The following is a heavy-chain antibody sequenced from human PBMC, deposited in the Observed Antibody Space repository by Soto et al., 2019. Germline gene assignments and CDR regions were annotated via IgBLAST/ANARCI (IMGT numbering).Heavy chain of an antibody. CDR2: ISYDGSNK. CDR3: AKDSSYDY. V-gene: IGHV3-30*18. CDR1: GFTFSSYG. J-gene: IGHJ4*02. Sequence: QVQLVESGGGVVQPGRSLRLSCAASGFTFSSYGMHWVRQAPGKGLEWVAVISYDGSNKYYADSVKGRLTIARDNSKNTLYLHMTSLRAEATAVSYCAKDSSYDYWGQGTLVTVSS. D-gene: IGHD6-6*01.